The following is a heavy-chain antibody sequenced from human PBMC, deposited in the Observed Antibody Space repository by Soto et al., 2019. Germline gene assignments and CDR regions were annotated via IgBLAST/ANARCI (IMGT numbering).Heavy chain of an antibody. J-gene: IGHJ4*02. V-gene: IGHV1-18*01. CDR3: ARESPPADY. Sequence: QVQLVQSGAEVKKPGASVKVSCKASGYTFNSYGISWVRQAPGQGLEWMGWISAYNDNTNYAQNPQXXXTXXTDTSTSTAYMELRSLRSDDTAVYYCARESPPADYWGQGTLVTVSS. CDR1: GYTFNSYG. CDR2: ISAYNDNT.